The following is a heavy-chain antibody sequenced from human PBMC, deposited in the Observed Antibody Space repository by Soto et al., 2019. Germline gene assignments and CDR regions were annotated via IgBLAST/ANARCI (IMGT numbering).Heavy chain of an antibody. V-gene: IGHV3-23*01. CDR1: GFTFSSYA. J-gene: IGHJ4*02. D-gene: IGHD3-22*01. Sequence: GGSLRLSCAASGFTFSSYAMSWVRQAPGKGLEWVSAISGSGGSTYYADSVKGRFTISRDNSKNTLYLQMNSLRAEDTAVYYCAKTPYYYDSRGYYFDYWGQGTLVTVSS. CDR2: ISGSGGST. CDR3: AKTPYYYDSRGYYFDY.